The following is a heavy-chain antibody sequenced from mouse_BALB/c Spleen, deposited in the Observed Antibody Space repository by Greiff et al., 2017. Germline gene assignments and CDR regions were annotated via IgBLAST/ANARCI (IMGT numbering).Heavy chain of an antibody. J-gene: IGHJ3*01. Sequence: VQLQQSGAELVRSGASVKLSCTASGFNIKDYYMHWVKQRPEQGLEWIGWIDPENGDTEYAPKFQGKATMTADTSSNTAYLQLSSLTSEDTAVYYCSAGGSFAYWGQGTLVTVSA. CDR3: SAGGSFAY. CDR1: GFNIKDYY. CDR2: IDPENGDT. V-gene: IGHV14-4*02.